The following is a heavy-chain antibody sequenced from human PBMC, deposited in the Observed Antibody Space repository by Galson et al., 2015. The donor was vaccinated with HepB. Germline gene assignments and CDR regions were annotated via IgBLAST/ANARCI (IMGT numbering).Heavy chain of an antibody. CDR3: ARVSYYYDSAGHPYFDY. D-gene: IGHD3-22*01. Sequence: SVKVSCKASGYAFTSYYMHWVRQAPGQGLEWMGITNPSGGSRSYAQKFQGRVTMTTDTSTSTVYMELSSLRSEDTAVYYCARVSYYYDSAGHPYFDYWGQGTLVTVSP. CDR1: GYAFTSYY. J-gene: IGHJ4*02. V-gene: IGHV1-46*01. CDR2: TNPSGGSR.